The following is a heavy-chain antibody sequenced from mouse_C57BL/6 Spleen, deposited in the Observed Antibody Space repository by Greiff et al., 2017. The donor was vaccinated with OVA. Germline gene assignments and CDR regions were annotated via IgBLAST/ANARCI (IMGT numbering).Heavy chain of an antibody. Sequence: EVKLVESGGGLVQPGGSLKLSCAASGFTFSDYGMAWVRQAPRKGPEWVAFISNLAYSIYYADTVTGRFTISRENAKNTLYLEMSSLRSEDTTMYYCAGQGTTGVHGWYFDVWGTGTTVTVSS. J-gene: IGHJ1*03. CDR2: ISNLAYSI. V-gene: IGHV5-15*01. D-gene: IGHD1-1*01. CDR3: AGQGTTGVHGWYFDV. CDR1: GFTFSDYG.